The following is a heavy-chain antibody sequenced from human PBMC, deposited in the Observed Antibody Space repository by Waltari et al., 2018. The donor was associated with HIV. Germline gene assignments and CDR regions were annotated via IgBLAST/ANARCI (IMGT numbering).Heavy chain of an antibody. CDR2: ISGSGGST. Sequence: EVQLLESGGGLVQPGGSLRLSCAASGFTFSSYAMSWVRQAPGKGLEWVSAISGSGGSTYYADSVKGRFTISRDNSKNTLYLQMNSLRAEDTAVYYCAKDYGDFSLGVGYFDYWGQGTLVTVSS. CDR3: AKDYGDFSLGVGYFDY. J-gene: IGHJ4*02. V-gene: IGHV3-23*01. D-gene: IGHD4-17*01. CDR1: GFTFSSYA.